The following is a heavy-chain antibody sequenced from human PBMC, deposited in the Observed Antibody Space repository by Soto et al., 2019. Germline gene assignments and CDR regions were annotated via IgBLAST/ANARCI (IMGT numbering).Heavy chain of an antibody. CDR1: GLTFRTCG. J-gene: IGHJ4*02. CDR2: ISNEGSDE. D-gene: IGHD2-15*01. CDR3: AKGCGSGGSCYIIDY. Sequence: QVQLVESGGGVVQPGRSLRLSCEVSGLTFRTCGMHWVRQSPGKGLEWVAIISNEGSDEKYADSVKGRFTISRDNSKNTLYLQMNSLRVEDTAVYYCAKGCGSGGSCYIIDYWGQGTLVTVSS. V-gene: IGHV3-30*18.